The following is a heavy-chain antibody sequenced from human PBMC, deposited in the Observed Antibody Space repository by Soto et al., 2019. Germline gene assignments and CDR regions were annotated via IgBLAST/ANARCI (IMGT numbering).Heavy chain of an antibody. Sequence: SETLSLTCTVSGGSISSNYWTWIRQPPGKGLEWIGYVYNSGSTNYNPSLKSRVTISEDTSKSQFSLKVNSMTAADTAVCYCARYRREAVAGYTLDNWGQGILVTVSS. CDR2: VYNSGST. CDR3: ARYRREAVAGYTLDN. V-gene: IGHV4-59*01. CDR1: GGSISSNY. D-gene: IGHD6-13*01. J-gene: IGHJ4*02.